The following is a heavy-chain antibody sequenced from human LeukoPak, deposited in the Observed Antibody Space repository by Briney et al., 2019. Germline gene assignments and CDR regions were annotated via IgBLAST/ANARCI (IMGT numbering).Heavy chain of an antibody. J-gene: IGHJ4*02. V-gene: IGHV3-48*01. CDR2: ITGTGRTT. D-gene: IGHD5-18*01. Sequence: GGSLRLPCLASGFTFNSLSMNWVRQVPGKGLEWVSHITGTGRTTQYSDSVKGRFSISRDNAKNSLFLQMDSLRVEDTGIYYCATDGDGHGGYALHYWGQGILVAVSS. CDR3: ATDGDGHGGYALHY. CDR1: GFTFNSLS.